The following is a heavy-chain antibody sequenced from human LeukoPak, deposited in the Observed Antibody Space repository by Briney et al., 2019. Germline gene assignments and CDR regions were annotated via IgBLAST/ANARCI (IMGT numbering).Heavy chain of an antibody. CDR3: ARGGGDTAMVMFFVY. CDR1: GFTFSSYS. D-gene: IGHD5-18*01. J-gene: IGHJ4*02. V-gene: IGHV3-21*01. Sequence: GGSLRLSCAASGFTFSSYSMNWVRQAPGKGLEWVSSISSSSSYIYYADSVKGRFTISRDNAKNSLYLQMNSLRAEDTAVYYCARGGGDTAMVMFFVYWGQGTLVTVSS. CDR2: ISSSSSYI.